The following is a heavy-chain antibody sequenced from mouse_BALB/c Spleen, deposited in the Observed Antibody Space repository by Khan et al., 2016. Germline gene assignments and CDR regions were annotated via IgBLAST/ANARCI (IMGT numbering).Heavy chain of an antibody. CDR2: ISYRGNT. CDR3: AKYYYGSSYFDY. CDR1: SYSITSDYA. J-gene: IGHJ2*01. Sequence: EVQLQESGPGLVKPSQSLSLTCTVTSYSITSDYAWNWIRQFPGNKLEWMGYISYRGNTSYNPSLKSRISITRDPSKNQFFLQLNSVTTEDTATYYCAKYYYGSSYFDYWGQGTTLTVSS. V-gene: IGHV3-2*02. D-gene: IGHD1-1*01.